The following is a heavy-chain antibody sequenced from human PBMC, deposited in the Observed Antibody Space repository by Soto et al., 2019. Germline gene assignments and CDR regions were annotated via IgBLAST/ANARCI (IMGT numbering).Heavy chain of an antibody. Sequence: VQLQESGPGLVKPSQTLSLTCTVSGGSIRSGGYFWSWVRQQPGKGLEWIGHIYYRGGTSYNPSLESRVAMSVDTSKNEFTLKVNSVTAADTAIYYCARFAKEENPKLESWYASDFWGRGTLVTVSS. CDR3: ARFAKEENPKLESWYASDF. J-gene: IGHJ4*02. CDR1: GGSIRSGGYF. V-gene: IGHV4-31*03. CDR2: IYYRGGT. D-gene: IGHD6-13*01.